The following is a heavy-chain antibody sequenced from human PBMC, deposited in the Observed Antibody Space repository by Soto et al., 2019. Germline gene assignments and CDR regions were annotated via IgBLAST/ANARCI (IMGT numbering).Heavy chain of an antibody. Sequence: TLSLTCTVFGYSGSGGYYWGRIRQPPGKGLEWIGSIYHSGSPYYNPSLKSRVTISVDTSKNQFSLKLSSVTAADTAVYYCARDSGSYYPAAFDIWGPGTIVTLS. D-gene: IGHD1-26*01. J-gene: IGHJ3*02. V-gene: IGHV4-38-2*02. CDR3: ARDSGSYYPAAFDI. CDR2: IYHSGSP. CDR1: GYSGSGGYY.